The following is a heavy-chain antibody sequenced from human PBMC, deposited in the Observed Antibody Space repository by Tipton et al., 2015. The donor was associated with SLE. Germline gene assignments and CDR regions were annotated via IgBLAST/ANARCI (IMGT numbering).Heavy chain of an antibody. D-gene: IGHD2-15*01. J-gene: IGHJ4*02. CDR3: ARARGYCSGGSCYSFDY. CDR2: IYHSGST. Sequence: TLSLTCAVSGGSISSSNWWSWVRQPPGKGLEWIGEIYHSGSTNYNPSIKSRVTISVDKSKNQFSLKLSSVTAADTAVYYCARARGYCSGGSCYSFDYWGQGTLVTVSS. CDR1: GGSISSSNW. V-gene: IGHV4-4*02.